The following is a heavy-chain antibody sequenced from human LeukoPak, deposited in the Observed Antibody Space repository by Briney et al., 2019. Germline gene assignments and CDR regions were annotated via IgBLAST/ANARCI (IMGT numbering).Heavy chain of an antibody. J-gene: IGHJ6*02. D-gene: IGHD4-17*01. CDR3: ARRATVTTYYYYGMDV. CDR2: IYYSGST. CDR1: GGSISSSSYY. V-gene: IGHV4-39*01. Sequence: SETLSLTCTVSGGSISSSSYYWGWIRQPPGKGLEWIGSIYYSGSTYSNPSLKSRVTISVDTSKNQFPRKLSYVTAADTDEYACARRATVTTYYYYGMDVWGQGTTVTVSS.